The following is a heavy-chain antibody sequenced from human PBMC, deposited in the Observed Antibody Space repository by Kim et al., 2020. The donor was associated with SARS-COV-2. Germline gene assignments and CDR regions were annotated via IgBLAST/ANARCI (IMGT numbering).Heavy chain of an antibody. V-gene: IGHV3-43*02. J-gene: IGHJ4*02. Sequence: GGSLRLSCAASGFTFDDYAMYWVRQAPGKGVEWVSLISGDGGSTYYADSVKGRFTISRDNSKNSLYLQMNSLRTEDTALYYCAKVGYSYGFGIDYWGQGTLVTVSS. CDR2: ISGDGGST. D-gene: IGHD5-18*01. CDR1: GFTFDDYA. CDR3: AKVGYSYGFGIDY.